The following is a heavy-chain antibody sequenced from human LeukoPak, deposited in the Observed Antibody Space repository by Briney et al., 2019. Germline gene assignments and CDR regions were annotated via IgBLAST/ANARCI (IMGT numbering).Heavy chain of an antibody. CDR3: ATWGLHFDI. D-gene: IGHD3-16*01. V-gene: IGHV1-2*02. Sequence: ASVTVSCKASGYTFGAYYMYWVRQAPGQGLEWMGWIRSNSGGTNYTQKFQGRVTMTRDTSINTAYMELSRLTSDDTAVYFCATWGLHFDIWGQGTMVIVAS. CDR2: IRSNSGGT. CDR1: GYTFGAYY. J-gene: IGHJ3*02.